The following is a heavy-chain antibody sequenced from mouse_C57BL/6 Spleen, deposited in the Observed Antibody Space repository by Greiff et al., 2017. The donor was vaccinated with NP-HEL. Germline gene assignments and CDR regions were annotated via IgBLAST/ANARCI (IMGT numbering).Heavy chain of an antibody. CDR1: GYTFTSYW. V-gene: IGHV1-61*01. D-gene: IGHD3-2*02. CDR2: IYPSDSET. Sequence: VKLQQPGAELVRPGSSVKLSCKASGYTFTSYWMDWVKQRPGQGLEWIGNIYPSDSETHYNQKFKDKATLTVDKSSSTAYMQLSSLTSEDSAVYYCARDSSGPDAYWGQGTLVTVSA. CDR3: ARDSSGPDAY. J-gene: IGHJ3*01.